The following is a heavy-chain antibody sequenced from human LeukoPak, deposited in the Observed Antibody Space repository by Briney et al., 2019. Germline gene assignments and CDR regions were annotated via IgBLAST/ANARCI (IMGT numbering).Heavy chain of an antibody. D-gene: IGHD6-13*01. CDR3: ARRGLAAAAGYYFDY. CDR2: INWNGGST. CDR1: GFTFDDYG. J-gene: IGHJ4*02. Sequence: PGGSLRLSCAASGFTFDDYGMSWVRQAPGKGLEWVSGINWNGGSTGYADSVNGRFTISRDNAKNSLYLQMNSLRAEDTALYYCARRGLAAAAGYYFDYWGQGTLVTVSS. V-gene: IGHV3-20*04.